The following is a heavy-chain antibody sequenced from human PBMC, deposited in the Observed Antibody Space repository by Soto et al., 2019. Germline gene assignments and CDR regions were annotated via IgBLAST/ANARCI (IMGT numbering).Heavy chain of an antibody. Sequence: EVQLVESGGGLVQPGGSLRLSCAASGFTVSSKYMSWVRQAPGKGLEWVSFIHSCGTTYYADSVKGRFTISRDSSKNMLHLQIHSLRAEDTAVYYCARADIICSGGSGYGVPMDVWGKATAVTVSS. CDR3: ARADIICSGGSGYGVPMDV. D-gene: IGHD2-15*01. CDR1: GFTVSSKY. J-gene: IGHJ6*03. CDR2: IHSCGTT. V-gene: IGHV3-66*01.